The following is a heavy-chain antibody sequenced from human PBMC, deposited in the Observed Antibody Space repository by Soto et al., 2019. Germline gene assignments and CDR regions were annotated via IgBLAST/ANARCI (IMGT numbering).Heavy chain of an antibody. CDR3: ASGQQVILRYYYGLDV. CDR1: GFTVSTNY. CDR2: IYYDDGST. D-gene: IGHD6-13*01. J-gene: IGHJ6*02. Sequence: EVQLVETGGGLIQPGGSLRLSCAVSGFTVSTNYMSWVRQAPGKGLEWVSVIYYDDGSTYYADSVKGRFSISRDSSRNTRDLQMNSLRAEDTAVYYCASGQQVILRYYYGLDVWGQGTTVTVSS. V-gene: IGHV3-53*02.